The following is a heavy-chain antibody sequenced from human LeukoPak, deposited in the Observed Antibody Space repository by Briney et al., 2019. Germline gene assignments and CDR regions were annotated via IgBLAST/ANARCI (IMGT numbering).Heavy chain of an antibody. CDR1: GGAISNYY. CDR2: INHSGST. D-gene: IGHD6-6*01. J-gene: IGHJ4*02. Sequence: PSETLSLTCTVSGGAISNYYWSWIRQPPGKGLEWIGEINHSGSTNYNPSLKSRVTISVDTSKNQFSLKLSSVTAADTAVYYCARRVPLAARRGFDYWGQGTLVTVSS. V-gene: IGHV4-34*01. CDR3: ARRVPLAARRGFDY.